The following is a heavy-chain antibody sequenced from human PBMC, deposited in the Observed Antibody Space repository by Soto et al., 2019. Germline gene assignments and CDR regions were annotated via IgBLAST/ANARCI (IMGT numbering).Heavy chain of an antibody. V-gene: IGHV3-48*01. D-gene: IGHD6-6*01. CDR2: ISSSSSTI. J-gene: IGHJ6*03. CDR1: GFTFSSYS. CDR3: ASVLYYYYMDV. Sequence: ESGGGLVQPGGSLRLSCAASGFTFSSYSINWVRQAPGKGLEWVSYISSSSSTIYYADSVKGRFTISRDNAKNSRYLQMNSLRAEDTAVYYCASVLYYYYMDVWGKGTTVTVSS.